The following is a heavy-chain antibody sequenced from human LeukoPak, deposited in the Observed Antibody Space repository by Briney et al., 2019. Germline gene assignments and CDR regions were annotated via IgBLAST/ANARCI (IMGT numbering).Heavy chain of an antibody. V-gene: IGHV3-30-3*01. Sequence: GGSPRLSCAASGFTFSSYAMHWVRQAPGKGLEWVAVISYDGSNKYYADSVKGRFTISRDNSKNTLYLQMNSLRAEDTAVYYCARDIGFFRWFDPWGQGTLVTVSS. D-gene: IGHD1-26*01. CDR1: GFTFSSYA. J-gene: IGHJ5*02. CDR2: ISYDGSNK. CDR3: ARDIGFFRWFDP.